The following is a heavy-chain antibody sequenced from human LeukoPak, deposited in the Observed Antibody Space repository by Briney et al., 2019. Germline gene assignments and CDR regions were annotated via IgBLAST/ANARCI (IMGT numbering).Heavy chain of an antibody. CDR3: TTGKSYDFWSGYPVRDAFDI. CDR2: IKSKTDGETT. CDR1: GFTFSNAW. J-gene: IGHJ3*02. D-gene: IGHD3-3*01. V-gene: IGHV3-15*01. Sequence: GGSLRLPCAASGFTFSNAWMSWVRQAPGKGLEWVGRIKSKTDGETTDYAAPVKGRFTISRDDSKNTLYLQMNSLKTEDTAVYYCTTGKSYDFWSGYPVRDAFDIWGQGTMVTVSS.